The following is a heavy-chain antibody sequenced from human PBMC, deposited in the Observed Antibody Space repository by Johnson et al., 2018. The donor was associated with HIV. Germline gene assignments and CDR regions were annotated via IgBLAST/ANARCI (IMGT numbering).Heavy chain of an antibody. D-gene: IGHD1-1*01. CDR3: ATSTASDAFDI. CDR1: GFTFSSYW. V-gene: IGHV3-7*01. Sequence: VQLVESGGGLVQPGGSLRLSCAASGFTFSSYWMSWVRQAPGKGLEWVANIKQDGSEKYYVDSVKGRFTISIDNSKNTLYLQMNSLRAEDTAVYYCATSTASDAFDIWGQGTMVTVSS. J-gene: IGHJ3*02. CDR2: IKQDGSEK.